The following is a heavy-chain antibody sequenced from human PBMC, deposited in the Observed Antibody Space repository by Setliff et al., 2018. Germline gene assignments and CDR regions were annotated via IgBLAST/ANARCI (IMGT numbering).Heavy chain of an antibody. CDR2: ITHSGNT. D-gene: IGHD3-10*01. CDR3: ARGRMVGSGAASYYMDV. J-gene: IGHJ6*03. CDR1: GGSFSGYH. V-gene: IGHV4-34*01. Sequence: SETLSLTCAVYGGSFSGYHWSWFRQPPGKGLEWIGEITHSGNTNYNPSLKSRVTISRDTSKNQFSLRLSSVTAADTAVYYCARGRMVGSGAASYYMDVWGKGATVTVS.